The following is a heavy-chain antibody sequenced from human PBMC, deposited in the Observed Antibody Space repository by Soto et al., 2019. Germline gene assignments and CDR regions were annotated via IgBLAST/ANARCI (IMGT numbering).Heavy chain of an antibody. D-gene: IGHD2-15*01. J-gene: IGHJ6*02. Sequence: QVQLVQSGAEVKKPGSSVKVSCKASGGTFSSYAISWVRQAPGQGLEWMGGIIPIFGTANYAQKFQGRVTITADESTSTAYMELSSLRSEDTAVYYCARPVAPSLLPYYYGMDVWGQGTTVTVSS. CDR1: GGTFSSYA. V-gene: IGHV1-69*01. CDR3: ARPVAPSLLPYYYGMDV. CDR2: IIPIFGTA.